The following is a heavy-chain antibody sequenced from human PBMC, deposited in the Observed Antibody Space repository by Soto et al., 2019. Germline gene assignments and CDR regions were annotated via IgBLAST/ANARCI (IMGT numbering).Heavy chain of an antibody. J-gene: IGHJ6*02. CDR2: IYHSGST. Sequence: SETLSLTCAVSGGSISSSNWWSWVRQPPGKGLEWIGEIYHSGSTNYNPSLKSRVTISVDKSKNQFSLKLSSVTAADMAVYYCARADNYYYYGMDVWGQGTTVTVSS. CDR3: ARADNYYYYGMDV. V-gene: IGHV4-4*02. CDR1: GGSISSSNW.